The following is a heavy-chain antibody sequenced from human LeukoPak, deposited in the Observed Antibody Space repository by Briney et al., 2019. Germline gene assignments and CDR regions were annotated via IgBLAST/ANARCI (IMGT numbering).Heavy chain of an antibody. D-gene: IGHD6-19*01. V-gene: IGHV3-21*01. CDR2: ISSSSSYI. J-gene: IGHJ4*02. CDR1: GFTFSSYA. CDR3: ARDIAVAGFDY. Sequence: GGSLRLSCEASGFTFSSYAMSWVRQAPGKGLEWVSSISSSSSYIYYADSVKGRFTISRDNAKNSLYLQMNSLRAEDTAVYYCARDIAVAGFDYWGQGTLVTVSS.